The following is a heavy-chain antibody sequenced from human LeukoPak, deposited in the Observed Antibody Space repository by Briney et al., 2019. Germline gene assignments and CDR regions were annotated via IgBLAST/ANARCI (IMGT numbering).Heavy chain of an antibody. CDR2: IYTSGST. Sequence: PSQTLSLTCTVSGGSISSGSYYWSWIRQPARKGLEWIGRIYTSGSTNYNPSLKSRVTISVDTSKNQFSLKLTSLTAADTAVYHCARDPVWGSGTYAFLYWGQGTLVTVSS. J-gene: IGHJ4*02. V-gene: IGHV4-61*02. CDR1: GGSISSGSYY. D-gene: IGHD3-10*01. CDR3: ARDPVWGSGTYAFLY.